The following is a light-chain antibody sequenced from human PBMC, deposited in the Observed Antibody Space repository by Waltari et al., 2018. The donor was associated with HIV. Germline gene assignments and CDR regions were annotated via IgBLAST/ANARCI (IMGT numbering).Light chain of an antibody. Sequence: QSVLTQPPSVSGAPGQRVNISCTGSNSNIGARYDVHWYQQFPGASPKLIIYGNSNRPSGVPDRFSGSKSGTSASLAITGLQAEDEADYYCQSYDSSLSGSVVFGGGTKLTVL. CDR2: GNS. CDR1: NSNIGARYD. V-gene: IGLV1-40*01. CDR3: QSYDSSLSGSVV. J-gene: IGLJ2*01.